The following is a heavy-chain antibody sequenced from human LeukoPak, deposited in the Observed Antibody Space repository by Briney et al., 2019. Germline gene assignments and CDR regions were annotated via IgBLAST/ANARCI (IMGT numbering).Heavy chain of an antibody. CDR1: GFTFSSYA. Sequence: GGSLRLSCAASGFTFSSYAMHWVRQAPGKGLEYVSAISSNGGSTYYANSVKGRFTISRDNSKNTLYLQMGSLRAEDMAVYYCARVYYNRGFDYWGQGTLVTVSS. V-gene: IGHV3-64*01. D-gene: IGHD3-22*01. CDR3: ARVYYNRGFDY. CDR2: ISSNGGST. J-gene: IGHJ4*02.